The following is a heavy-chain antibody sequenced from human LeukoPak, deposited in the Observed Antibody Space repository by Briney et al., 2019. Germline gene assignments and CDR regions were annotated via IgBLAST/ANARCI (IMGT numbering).Heavy chain of an antibody. J-gene: IGHJ4*02. CDR1: GFTFSSYS. V-gene: IGHV3-48*01. CDR2: ISSSSSTI. Sequence: PGGSLRLSCAASGFTFSSYSMNWVRQAPGKGLEWVSYISSSSSTIYYADSVKGRFTISRDNAENSLYLQMNSLRAEDTAVYYCAKEGYYGSGSFPDYWGQGTLVTVSS. CDR3: AKEGYYGSGSFPDY. D-gene: IGHD3-10*01.